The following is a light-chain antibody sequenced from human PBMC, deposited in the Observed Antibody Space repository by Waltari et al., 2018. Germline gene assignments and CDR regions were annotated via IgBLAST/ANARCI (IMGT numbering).Light chain of an antibody. CDR2: GAS. CDR3: QQYGTSPWT. CDR1: QSVFSSL. V-gene: IGKV3-20*01. J-gene: IGKJ2*01. Sequence: EVVFTQSTGTLSLSPGERATLSCRASQSVFSSLIAWYQHQPGQTPRLLIYGASTRATGIPDRFSGSGFGTDFSLTISRLEPEDFAVYYCQQYGTSPWTFGQGTKLEI.